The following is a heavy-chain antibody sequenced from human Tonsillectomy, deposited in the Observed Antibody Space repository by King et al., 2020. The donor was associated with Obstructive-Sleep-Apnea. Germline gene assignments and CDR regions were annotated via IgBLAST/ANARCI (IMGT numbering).Heavy chain of an antibody. CDR2: ISYGGSNK. CDR1: GFSFRTYA. J-gene: IGHJ4*02. D-gene: IGHD3-10*01. V-gene: IGHV3-30-3*01. CDR3: ARVAVSGSYYDSYYFDY. Sequence: VQLVESGGDVVQPGRTLRLSCVASGFSFRTYAMHWVRQAPGKGLEWVAAISYGGSNKYYADPVKGRFTISRDNSKNTLYLHMSSLRAEDTAVYYCARVAVSGSYYDSYYFDYWGQGTLVSVSS.